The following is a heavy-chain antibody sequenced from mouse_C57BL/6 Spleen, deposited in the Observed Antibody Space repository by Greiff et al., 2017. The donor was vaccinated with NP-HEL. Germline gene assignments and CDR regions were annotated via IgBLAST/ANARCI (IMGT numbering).Heavy chain of an antibody. CDR3: ARGGILLRYFDY. D-gene: IGHD1-1*01. Sequence: QVQLKESGPELVKPGASVKISCKASGYAFSSSWMNWVKQRPGKGLEWIGRIYPGDGDTNYNGKFKGKATLTADKSSSTAYMQLSSLTSEDSAVYFCARGGILLRYFDYWGQGTTLTVSS. J-gene: IGHJ2*01. V-gene: IGHV1-82*01. CDR2: IYPGDGDT. CDR1: GYAFSSSW.